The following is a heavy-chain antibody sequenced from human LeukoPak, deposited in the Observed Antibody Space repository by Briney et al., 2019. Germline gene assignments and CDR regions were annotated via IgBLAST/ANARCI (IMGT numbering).Heavy chain of an antibody. Sequence: GASVTVSCKASGYSFTGYYIHWVRQAPGQGLEWMGWISPNTGGTNFAQKFQGRVTMTRDTSITTTHMELSSLRSDDTAVYYCATVDQWLAYDYWGQGTLVTVSS. CDR2: ISPNTGGT. CDR3: ATVDQWLAYDY. D-gene: IGHD6-19*01. J-gene: IGHJ4*02. V-gene: IGHV1-2*02. CDR1: GYSFTGYY.